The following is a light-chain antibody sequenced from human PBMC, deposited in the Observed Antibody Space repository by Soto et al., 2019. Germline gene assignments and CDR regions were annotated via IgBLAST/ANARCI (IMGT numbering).Light chain of an antibody. Sequence: IVMTQSAATPSVSPAEGATLSCKASQNVYNNLAWYQQRPGKPPRLLINDASTRATGISARFSGSGYGTEFALTTSSLQSEDFAVYFCQQCRNWPLTFHGETEIDVK. CDR1: QNVYNN. J-gene: IGKJ4*01. CDR2: DAS. V-gene: IGKV3-15*01. CDR3: QQCRNWPLT.